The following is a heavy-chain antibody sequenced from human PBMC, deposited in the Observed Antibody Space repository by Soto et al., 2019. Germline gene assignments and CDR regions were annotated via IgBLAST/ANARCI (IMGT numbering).Heavy chain of an antibody. CDR1: RFTFSIYI. D-gene: IGHD4-17*01. CDR3: AKDLDYGFMDV. J-gene: IGHJ6*03. Sequence: PCWSIRLSCAASRFTFSIYIMNGVRQAPGKGLEWVSSISSSSSYIYCADSVQGRFTISRENSKTTLYLQMNSLRAEDTAVYYCAKDLDYGFMDVWGKGTTVTSP. V-gene: IGHV3-21*01. CDR2: ISSSSSYI.